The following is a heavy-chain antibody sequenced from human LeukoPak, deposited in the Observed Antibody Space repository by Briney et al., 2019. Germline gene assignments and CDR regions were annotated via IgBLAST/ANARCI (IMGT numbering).Heavy chain of an antibody. Sequence: GESLKISCKGSGYSFTKYWIGWVRQTPEKGLEWMGIIYPGDSETRYSPSFQGQVTISADKSITTAYLQWSSLKASDTAVYYCATFGGKGGPSDYFDYWGQGALVTVSS. J-gene: IGHJ4*02. V-gene: IGHV5-51*01. D-gene: IGHD3-10*01. CDR1: GYSFTKYW. CDR3: ATFGGKGGPSDYFDY. CDR2: IYPGDSET.